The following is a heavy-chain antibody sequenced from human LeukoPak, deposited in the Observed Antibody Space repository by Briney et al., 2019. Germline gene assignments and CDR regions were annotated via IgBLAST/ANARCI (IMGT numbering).Heavy chain of an antibody. Sequence: GGSLRLSCAASGFTFSDYYMSWIRQAPGKGLEWVSYISTTSSFTKYADPVKGRFTISRDNAKNSLYLQMNSLRAEDTAVYYCARNTGTYDYCGQGALGTVSS. CDR3: ARNTGTYDY. V-gene: IGHV3-11*06. CDR2: ISTTSSFT. CDR1: GFTFSDYY. J-gene: IGHJ4*02. D-gene: IGHD1-1*01.